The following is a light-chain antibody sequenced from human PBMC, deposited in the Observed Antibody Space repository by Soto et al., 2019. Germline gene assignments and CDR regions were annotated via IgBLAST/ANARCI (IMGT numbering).Light chain of an antibody. CDR3: AARDDSLNGLYV. Sequence: QSVLTQPPSASGTPGQRGTISCSGSSSNIGSNTVNWYQQLPGTAPKLLIYSNNQRPSGVPDRFSGSKSGTSASLAISGLQSEDEADYYCAARDDSLNGLYVFGTGTKLTVL. CDR2: SNN. CDR1: SSNIGSNT. V-gene: IGLV1-44*01. J-gene: IGLJ1*01.